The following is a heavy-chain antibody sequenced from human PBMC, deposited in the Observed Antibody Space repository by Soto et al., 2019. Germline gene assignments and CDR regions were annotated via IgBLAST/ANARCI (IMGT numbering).Heavy chain of an antibody. J-gene: IGHJ5*02. Sequence: QVQLQESGPGLVKPSQTLSLTCTVSGGSISSGGYYWSWIRQHPGKGLEWIGYIYYSGSTYYNPSLQSRVTLSVDTSKTQFSLKLSSVTAADTAVYYCASERGREGWFDPWGQGTLVTVSS. D-gene: IGHD1-1*01. CDR2: IYYSGST. V-gene: IGHV4-31*03. CDR1: GGSISSGGYY. CDR3: ASERGREGWFDP.